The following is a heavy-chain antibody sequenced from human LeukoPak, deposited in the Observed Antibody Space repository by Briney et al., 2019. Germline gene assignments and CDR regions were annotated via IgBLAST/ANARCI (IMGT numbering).Heavy chain of an antibody. CDR3: ASIAAAGRTSDY. D-gene: IGHD6-13*01. CDR2: IYYSGST. Sequence: KPSETLSLTCSVSGGSISSGGYYWSWIRQHPGKGLEWIGYIYYSGSTYYNPSLKSRVTISVDTSKNQFSLKLSSVTAADTAVYHSASIAAAGRTSDYWGQGTVVTVSS. J-gene: IGHJ4*02. V-gene: IGHV4-31*03. CDR1: GGSISSGGYY.